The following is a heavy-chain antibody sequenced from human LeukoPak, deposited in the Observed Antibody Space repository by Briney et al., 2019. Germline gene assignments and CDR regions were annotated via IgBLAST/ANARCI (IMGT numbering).Heavy chain of an antibody. V-gene: IGHV3-9*01. CDR3: AMDISIPATWYFDL. CDR1: GFIFDDYD. D-gene: IGHD2-2*02. J-gene: IGHJ2*01. Sequence: GGSLRLSCAASGFIFDDYDMHWVRQAPGKGLEWVSGISWNEATIGYADSVKGRFTISRDNAKNSLYLQMNSLRPEDTALYYCAMDISIPATWYFDLWGRGTLVTVSS. CDR2: ISWNEATI.